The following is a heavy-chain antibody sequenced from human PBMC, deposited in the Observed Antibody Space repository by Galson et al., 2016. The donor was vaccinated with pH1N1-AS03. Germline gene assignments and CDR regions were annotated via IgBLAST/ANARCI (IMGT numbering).Heavy chain of an antibody. CDR3: AKRPMPAGDWYFDL. J-gene: IGHJ2*01. CDR1: GFTFDEHA. Sequence: SLRLSCAASGFTFDEHAMTWVRQAPGKGLEWVSAITASGGSTYYADSVKGRFTISSDNSKNTLYLQVSGLRVEETAVYYCAKRPMPAGDWYFDLWGRGTLVTVSS. V-gene: IGHV3-23*01. CDR2: ITASGGST. D-gene: IGHD2-2*01.